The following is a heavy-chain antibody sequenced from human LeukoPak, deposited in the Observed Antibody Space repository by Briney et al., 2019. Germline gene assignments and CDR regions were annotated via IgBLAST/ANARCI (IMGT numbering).Heavy chain of an antibody. CDR2: IYPGDSDT. CDR3: ASLLAYCGGDCYHDAFDI. CDR1: GYSFTSYW. J-gene: IGHJ3*02. Sequence: PGGSLRLSCKGSGYSFTSYWIGWVRQMPGIGLEWMGIIYPGDSDTRYSPSFQGQVPISADNSISTAYLQWSSLKASDTAMYYCASLLAYCGGDCYHDAFDIWGQGTMVTVSS. V-gene: IGHV5-51*01. D-gene: IGHD2-21*01.